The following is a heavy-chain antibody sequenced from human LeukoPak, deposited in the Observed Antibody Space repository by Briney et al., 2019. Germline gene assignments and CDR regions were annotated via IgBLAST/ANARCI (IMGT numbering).Heavy chain of an antibody. CDR3: ARDFSSVCSSTSCYLGY. J-gene: IGHJ4*02. CDR2: ISAYNGNT. D-gene: IGHD2-2*01. V-gene: IGHV1-18*01. CDR1: GYTFTSYG. Sequence: ASVKVSCKASGYTFTSYGISRVRQAPGQGLEWMGWISAYNGNTNYAQKLQGRVTMTTDTSTSTAYMELRSLRSDDTAVYYCARDFSSVCSSTSCYLGYWGQGTLVTVSS.